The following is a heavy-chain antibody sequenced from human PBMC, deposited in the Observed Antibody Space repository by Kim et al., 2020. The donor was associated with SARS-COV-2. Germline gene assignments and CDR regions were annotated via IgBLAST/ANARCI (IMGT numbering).Heavy chain of an antibody. V-gene: IGHV3-30-3*01. D-gene: IGHD3-22*01. CDR3: ARGNYYESVSLSDYYNGLDV. CDR1: GLTFDNSA. CDR2: ISFDGRNK. J-gene: IGHJ6*02. Sequence: GGSLRLSCAASGLTFDNSAMNWVRQAPGKGLEWVAVISFDGRNKAYADSVQGRFTISRDNSKSTLHLQMSSLRVEDTAIYYCARGNYYESVSLSDYYNGLDVWGQGTKVTVSS.